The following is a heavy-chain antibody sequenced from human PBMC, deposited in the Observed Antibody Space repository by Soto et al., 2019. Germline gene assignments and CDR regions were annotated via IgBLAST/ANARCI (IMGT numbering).Heavy chain of an antibody. CDR2: ISYDGSNK. Sequence: PGGSLRLSCAASGFTFSSYAMHWVRQAPGKGLEWVAVISYDGSNKYYADSMKGRFTISRDHSKNTLYLQMNSLRAEDTAVYYCARGAAAGTFGRTRNYYYGMDVWGQGTTVTVSS. CDR1: GFTFSSYA. V-gene: IGHV3-30-3*01. CDR3: ARGAAAGTFGRTRNYYYGMDV. J-gene: IGHJ6*02. D-gene: IGHD6-13*01.